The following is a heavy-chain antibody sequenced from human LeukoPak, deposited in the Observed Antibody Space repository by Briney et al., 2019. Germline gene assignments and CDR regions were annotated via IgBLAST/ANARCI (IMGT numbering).Heavy chain of an antibody. CDR3: ARDLHIVVVVAASYRFDP. D-gene: IGHD2-15*01. Sequence: SETLSLTCTVSGYSISSGYYWGWIRQPPGKGLEWIGSIYHSGSTYYNPSLKSRVTISVDTSKNQFSLKLSSVTAADTAVYYCARDLHIVVVVAASYRFDPWGQGTLVTVSS. J-gene: IGHJ5*02. CDR1: GYSISSGYY. V-gene: IGHV4-38-2*02. CDR2: IYHSGST.